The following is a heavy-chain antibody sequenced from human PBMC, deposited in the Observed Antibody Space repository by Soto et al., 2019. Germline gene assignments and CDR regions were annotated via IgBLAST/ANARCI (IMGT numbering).Heavy chain of an antibody. J-gene: IGHJ5*02. CDR3: AKNLAVAGFCLDP. CDR1: GDSISSHY. Sequence: PSETLSLTCTVSGDSISSHYWSWIRHSPGKGLEWIGHVYHSGSTRYNPSLKRRVTISVDTSKNQFSLKLRSVTAADTAVYYCAKNLAVAGFCLDPWGQGILVTVSS. D-gene: IGHD6-19*01. V-gene: IGHV4-59*11. CDR2: VYHSGST.